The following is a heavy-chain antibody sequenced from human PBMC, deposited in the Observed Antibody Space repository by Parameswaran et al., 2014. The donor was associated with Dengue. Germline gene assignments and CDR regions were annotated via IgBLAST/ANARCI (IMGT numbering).Heavy chain of an antibody. Sequence: VRQAPGKGLEWVSAISGSGGSTYYADSVKGRFTISRDNSKNTLYLQMNSLRAEDTAVYYCSIEEVPAAHFDYWGQGTLVTVSS. J-gene: IGHJ4*02. V-gene: IGHV3-23*01. CDR2: ISGSGGST. CDR3: SIEEVPAAHFDY. D-gene: IGHD2-2*01.